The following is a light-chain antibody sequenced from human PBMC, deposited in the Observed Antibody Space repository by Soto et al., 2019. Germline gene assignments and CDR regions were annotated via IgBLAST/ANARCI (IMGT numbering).Light chain of an antibody. CDR2: DVN. CDR1: SSDVGGYNY. CDR3: TSYKDITNYL. J-gene: IGLJ1*01. V-gene: IGLV2-14*01. Sequence: QSVLTQPASVSGSPGQSVTISCTGTSSDVGGYNYVSWYQHHPGKAPKLIIYDVNNRPSGISDRFSGSKSGNTASLTISGLRAEDEAEYYCTSYKDITNYLFGSGTKVTVL.